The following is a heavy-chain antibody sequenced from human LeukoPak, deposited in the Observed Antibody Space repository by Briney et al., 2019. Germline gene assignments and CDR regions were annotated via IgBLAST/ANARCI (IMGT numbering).Heavy chain of an antibody. CDR2: IYYTGST. V-gene: IGHV4-59*01. CDR3: AREACRRCRGTPMVRLYGMDV. J-gene: IGHJ6*02. D-gene: IGHD5-18*01. Sequence: PSETLSLTCSVSGGSINSYYWSWIRQPPGKGLEWIGNIYYTGSTNYNPSLQSRVTMSVDTSKNQFSLNVSSVTAADTAVYYCAREACRRCRGTPMVRLYGMDVWGQGTTVTVS. CDR1: GGSINSYY.